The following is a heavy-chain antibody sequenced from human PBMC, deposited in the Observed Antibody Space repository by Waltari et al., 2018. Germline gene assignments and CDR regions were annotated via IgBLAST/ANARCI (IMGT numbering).Heavy chain of an antibody. D-gene: IGHD6-6*01. V-gene: IGHV3-33*01. J-gene: IGHJ4*02. CDR1: GFTFSSYG. Sequence: QVQLVESGGGVVQPGRSLRLSCAASGFTFSSYGMHWVRQAPGKGLEWVAVIWYDGSNKYYADSVKGRFTSSRDNSKNTLYLQMNSLRAEDTAVYYCARDQSPRPIYYFDYWGQGTLVTVSS. CDR2: IWYDGSNK. CDR3: ARDQSPRPIYYFDY.